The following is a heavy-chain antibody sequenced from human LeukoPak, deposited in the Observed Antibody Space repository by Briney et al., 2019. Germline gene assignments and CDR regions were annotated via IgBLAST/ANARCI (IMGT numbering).Heavy chain of an antibody. CDR1: GFTFSNYA. V-gene: IGHV3-30*04. CDR3: AREVRGNLDY. J-gene: IGHJ4*02. Sequence: GGSLRLSCAASGFTFSNYALHWVRQSPGKGLEWVAVISYDGSNKFYADSVRGRFSISRDSSKNTLYLQMNSLRSEDTAVYYCAREVRGNLDYWGQGTPVTVSS. D-gene: IGHD2-15*01. CDR2: ISYDGSNK.